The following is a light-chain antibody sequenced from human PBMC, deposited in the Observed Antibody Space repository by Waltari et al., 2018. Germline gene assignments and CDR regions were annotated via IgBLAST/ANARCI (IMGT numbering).Light chain of an antibody. CDR3: QSYDTSLSVV. CDR1: GPNIGAGYD. Sequence: QSVLTQPPSVSGAPGQRVTISCTGSGPNIGAGYDVHWYHHLPRGAPKLLIYGSSSRPLGVPDRFFGSTSGNSASLAIIGLRAEDEGDYYCQSYDTSLSVVFGGGTKLTVL. J-gene: IGLJ3*02. V-gene: IGLV1-40*01. CDR2: GSS.